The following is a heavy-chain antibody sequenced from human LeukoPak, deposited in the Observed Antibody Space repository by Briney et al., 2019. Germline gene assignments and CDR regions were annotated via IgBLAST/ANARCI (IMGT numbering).Heavy chain of an antibody. D-gene: IGHD6-13*01. Sequence: ASVTVSCKASGYTFTSYAIIWVRQAPGQGLEWMGWINPNSGGTNYAQKFQGRVTMTTDTSISTAYMEVSRLRSDDTAVYYCARVRIGQQLDKYYYYAMDVWGQGTTVTVSS. V-gene: IGHV1-2*02. J-gene: IGHJ6*02. CDR1: GYTFTSYA. CDR2: INPNSGGT. CDR3: ARVRIGQQLDKYYYYAMDV.